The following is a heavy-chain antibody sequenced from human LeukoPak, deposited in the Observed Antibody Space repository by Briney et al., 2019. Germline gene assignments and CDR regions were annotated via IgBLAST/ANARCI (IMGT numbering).Heavy chain of an antibody. V-gene: IGHV3-23*01. D-gene: IGHD3-10*01. Sequence: GSLRLSCAASGFTVSSNYMSWVRQAPGKGLEWVSAVSGSGDITYYADSVKGRFTISRDNSKNTLYLQMNSLRAEDTAVYYCAKDRHGVLRGLDYWGQGTLVTVSS. CDR2: VSGSGDIT. CDR3: AKDRHGVLRGLDY. CDR1: GFTVSSNY. J-gene: IGHJ4*02.